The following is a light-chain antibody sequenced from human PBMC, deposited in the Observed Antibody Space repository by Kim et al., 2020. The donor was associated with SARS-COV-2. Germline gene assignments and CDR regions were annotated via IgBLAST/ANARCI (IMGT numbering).Light chain of an antibody. CDR1: QSISSW. Sequence: ASVGDRVTITCRASQSISSWLAWYQQKPGKAPKLLIYKASSLESGVPSRFSGSGSGTEFTLTISSLQPDDFATYYCQQYNSPLWTFGQGTKVDIK. V-gene: IGKV1-5*03. CDR2: KAS. CDR3: QQYNSPLWT. J-gene: IGKJ1*01.